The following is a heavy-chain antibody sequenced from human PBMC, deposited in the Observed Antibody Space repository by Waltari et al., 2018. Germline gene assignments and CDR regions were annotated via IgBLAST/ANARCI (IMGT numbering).Heavy chain of an antibody. CDR1: GGTFSSYT. CDR3: ARDPPRRVGDP. CDR2: IIPILGIA. V-gene: IGHV1-69*08. Sequence: QVQLVQSGAEVKKPGSSVKVSCKASGGTFSSYTIRGVRQAPGQGLEWMGRIIPILGIANYAQKFQGRVTITADKSTSTAYMELSSLRSEDTAVYYCARDPPRRVGDPWGQGTLVTVSS. D-gene: IGHD1-26*01. J-gene: IGHJ5*02.